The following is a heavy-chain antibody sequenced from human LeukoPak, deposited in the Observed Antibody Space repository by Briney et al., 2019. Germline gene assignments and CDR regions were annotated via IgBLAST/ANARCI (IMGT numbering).Heavy chain of an antibody. J-gene: IGHJ5*02. Sequence: SVKVSCKASVGTFTSYAISCVRPAPGQGREWMGRIFPILGIANYAQKFQGRVTITADKSTSTAYTELSGLRAEDTAVYYCARDPLPPRYCSGGSCLSPPARDPGGQGTLVTVSS. V-gene: IGHV1-69*04. CDR3: ARDPLPPRYCSGGSCLSPPARDP. D-gene: IGHD2-15*01. CDR1: VGTFTSYA. CDR2: IFPILGIA.